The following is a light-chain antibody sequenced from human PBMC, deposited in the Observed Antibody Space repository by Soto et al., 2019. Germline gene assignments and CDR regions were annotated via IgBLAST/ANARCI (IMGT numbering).Light chain of an antibody. V-gene: IGKV1-5*01. CDR2: DAS. CDR1: QTISTW. J-gene: IGKJ1*01. Sequence: DIHVTQSPPTLCASVGDRVTMTCRASQTISTWIAWYQQKPGKAPKLLVYDASTLQSGVASRFSGSGSGTEFTLIISGLQPDDSATYYCQQYTNTNNPWMFGQGTKVDIK. CDR3: QQYTNTNNPWM.